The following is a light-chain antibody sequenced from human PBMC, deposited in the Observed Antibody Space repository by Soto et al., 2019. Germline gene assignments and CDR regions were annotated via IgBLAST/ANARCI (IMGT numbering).Light chain of an antibody. J-gene: IGKJ5*01. CDR3: QQAVSFPLT. CDR1: QVISSW. V-gene: IGKV1-12*01. Sequence: DIQMTQSPSSVSASVGDRVTITCRASQVISSWLAWYQKKPGKAPKGLIYGASSLESGVQSRFIDSGSGTDLTLTISSLHPEDFASYYCQQAVSFPLTFGQKTRLEIK. CDR2: GAS.